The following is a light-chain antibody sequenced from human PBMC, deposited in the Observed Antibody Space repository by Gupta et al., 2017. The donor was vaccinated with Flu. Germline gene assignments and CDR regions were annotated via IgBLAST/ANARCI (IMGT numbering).Light chain of an antibody. Sequence: GDRINITCRASQGISRWLAWYQQQPGEAPKPLIFAASILQSGVASTFRGSGSGSDFTLTINNLQPEDFGTYYCQQANSFPITFGQGTRLQI. CDR3: QQANSFPIT. V-gene: IGKV1-12*01. J-gene: IGKJ5*01. CDR1: QGISRW. CDR2: AAS.